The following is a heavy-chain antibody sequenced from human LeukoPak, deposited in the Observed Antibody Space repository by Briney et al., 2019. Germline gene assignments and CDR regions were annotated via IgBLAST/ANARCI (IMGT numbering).Heavy chain of an antibody. CDR3: VRGINMVRGVISPFDY. CDR1: GFTFSSYG. Sequence: GRSLRLSCAASGFTFSSYGMHWVRQAPGKGLEWVAVISYDGSNKYYADSVKGRFTISRDNSKNTLYLQMNSLRAGDTAVYYCVRGINMVRGVISPFDYWGQGTLVTVSS. CDR2: ISYDGSNK. D-gene: IGHD3-10*01. J-gene: IGHJ4*02. V-gene: IGHV3-30*03.